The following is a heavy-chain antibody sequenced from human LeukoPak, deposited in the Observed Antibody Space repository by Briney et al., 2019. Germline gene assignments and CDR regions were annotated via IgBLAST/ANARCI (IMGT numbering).Heavy chain of an antibody. J-gene: IGHJ4*02. CDR2: IIPILGIA. CDR3: ARATTTVVTPDY. CDR1: GGTFSSYA. D-gene: IGHD4-23*01. V-gene: IGHV1-69*04. Sequence: ASVKVSCKASGGTFSSYAISWVRQAPGQGLEWMGRIIPILGIANYAQKLQGRVTITADKSPRTAYMELSSLRSEDTAVYYCARATTTVVTPDYWGQGTLVTVSS.